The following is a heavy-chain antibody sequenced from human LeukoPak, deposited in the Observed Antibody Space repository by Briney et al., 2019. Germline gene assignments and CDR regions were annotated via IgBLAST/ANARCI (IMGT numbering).Heavy chain of an antibody. CDR2: IIPIFGTA. V-gene: IGHV1-69*01. CDR1: GGTFSSYA. D-gene: IGHD6-13*01. CDR3: ARDRRHIAAAEYNWFDP. Sequence: SVKVSCKASGGTFSSYAISWVQQAPGQGLEWMGGIIPIFGTANYAQKFQGRVTITADESTSTAYMELSSLRSEDTAVYYCARDRRHIAAAEYNWFDPWGQGTLVTVSS. J-gene: IGHJ5*02.